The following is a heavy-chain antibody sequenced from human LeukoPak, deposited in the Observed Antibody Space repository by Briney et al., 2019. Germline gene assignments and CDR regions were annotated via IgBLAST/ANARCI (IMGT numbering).Heavy chain of an antibody. CDR1: GYTFTGYY. V-gene: IGHV1-2*02. CDR2: FNPNSGCT. J-gene: IGHJ4*02. Sequence: ASVKVSCKAPGYTFTGYYMHWVRQAPGQGLEWIGWFNPNSGCTNYAQKFQGRVTMTRDTSIRTAYMELSRLRSDDTAVYYCARGIHPGKLYYDSSRYDYWGQGTLVTVSS. CDR3: ARGIHPGKLYYDSSRYDY. D-gene: IGHD3-22*01.